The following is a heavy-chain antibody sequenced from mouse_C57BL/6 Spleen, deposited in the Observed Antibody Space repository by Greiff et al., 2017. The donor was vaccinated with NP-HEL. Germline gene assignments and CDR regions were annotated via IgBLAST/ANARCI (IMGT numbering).Heavy chain of an antibody. J-gene: IGHJ2*01. CDR2: IYPRSDNT. CDR3: ARGGTDY. V-gene: IGHV1-81*01. Sequence: VMLVESGAELARPGASVKLSCKASGYIITSYGISWVKQRTGQGLEWIGEIYPRSDNTYYNEKFKGKATLTADKSSSTAFMELRSLTSEDSAVYFCARGGTDYWGQGTTLTVSS. CDR1: GYIITSYG. D-gene: IGHD4-1*01.